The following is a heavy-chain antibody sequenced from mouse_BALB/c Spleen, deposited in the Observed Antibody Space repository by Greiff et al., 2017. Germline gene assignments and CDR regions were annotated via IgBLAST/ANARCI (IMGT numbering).Heavy chain of an antibody. Sequence: VQLKESGPELVKPGASVKMSCKASGYTFTSYVMHWVKQKPGQGLEWIGYINPYNDGTKYNEKFKGKATLTSDKSSSTAYMELSSLTSEDSAVYYCARDGNLWYFDVWGAGTTVTVSS. CDR1: GYTFTSYV. CDR2: INPYNDGT. V-gene: IGHV1-14*01. J-gene: IGHJ1*01. CDR3: ARDGNLWYFDV. D-gene: IGHD2-1*01.